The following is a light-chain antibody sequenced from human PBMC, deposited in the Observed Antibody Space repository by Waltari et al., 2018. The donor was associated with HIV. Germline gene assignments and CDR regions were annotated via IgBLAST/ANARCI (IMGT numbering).Light chain of an antibody. J-gene: IGKJ1*01. CDR1: QNIGTS. CDR2: DAT. V-gene: IGKV1-8*01. Sequence: AIRMTQSQSPISASTGDRVSISCRASQNIGTSLAWYQQKPGSAPELLIYDATSVQSGVPSRFSGSGSGTEFTLTISCLQSEDLTTYFCQQYHTYPHTFGQGTTVELK. CDR3: QQYHTYPHT.